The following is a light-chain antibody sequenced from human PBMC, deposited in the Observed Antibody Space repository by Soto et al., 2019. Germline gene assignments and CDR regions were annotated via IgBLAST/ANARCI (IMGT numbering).Light chain of an antibody. Sequence: EIVLTQSPGTLSLSPGERATLSCRASPSVSSSYLAWYQQKPGQAPRLLIFAASSRANGIPDRFSGSGSGTDFTLTISRLEPQDFAVYYCQNYGTSPPITFGQGTRMEIK. J-gene: IGKJ5*01. V-gene: IGKV3-20*01. CDR2: AAS. CDR3: QNYGTSPPIT. CDR1: PSVSSSY.